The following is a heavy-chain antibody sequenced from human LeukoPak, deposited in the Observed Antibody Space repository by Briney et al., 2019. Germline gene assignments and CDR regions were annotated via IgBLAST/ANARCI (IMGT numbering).Heavy chain of an antibody. Sequence: GGSLRLSCAASGFTFSSYAMSWVRQAPGKGLEWVSAISGSGGSTYYADSVKGRFAISRDNSKNTLYLQMNSLRAEDTAVYYCAKDIRSYGDYSGYWGQGTLVTVSS. V-gene: IGHV3-23*01. CDR3: AKDIRSYGDYSGY. J-gene: IGHJ4*02. CDR2: ISGSGGST. D-gene: IGHD4-17*01. CDR1: GFTFSSYA.